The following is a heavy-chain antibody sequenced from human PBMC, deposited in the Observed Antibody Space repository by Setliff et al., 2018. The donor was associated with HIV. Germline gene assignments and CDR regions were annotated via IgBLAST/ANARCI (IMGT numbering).Heavy chain of an antibody. J-gene: IGHJ5*02. CDR1: GYSLIALS. V-gene: IGHV1-24*01. CDR2: FNREYGGT. D-gene: IGHD3-22*01. Sequence: ASVKVSCKISGYSLIALSMHWVRQTPGKGLEWMGRFNREYGGTIYSPNFQDRVTMTTDTSTSTAYMELRSLRSDDTAVYYCARDGEYYYDSSGPVFDPWGQGTLVTVSS. CDR3: ARDGEYYYDSSGPVFDP.